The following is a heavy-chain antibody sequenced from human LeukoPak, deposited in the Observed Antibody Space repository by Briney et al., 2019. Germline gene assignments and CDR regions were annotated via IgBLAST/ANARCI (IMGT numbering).Heavy chain of an antibody. CDR1: GFTFSSYG. J-gene: IGHJ3*02. CDR2: IWYDGSNK. Sequence: GGSLRLSCAASGFTFSSYGMHWVRQAPGKGLEWVAVIWYDGSNKYYADSVKGRFTISRDNSKNTLYLQMNSPRAEDTAVYYCARERVVTATDAFDIWGQGTMVTVSS. D-gene: IGHD2-21*02. CDR3: ARERVVTATDAFDI. V-gene: IGHV3-33*01.